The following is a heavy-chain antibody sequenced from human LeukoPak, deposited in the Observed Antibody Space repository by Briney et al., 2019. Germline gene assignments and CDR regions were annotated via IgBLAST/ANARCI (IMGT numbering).Heavy chain of an antibody. V-gene: IGHV1-8*01. D-gene: IGHD2-2*01. CDR2: MNPNSGNT. CDR1: GYTFTSYD. J-gene: IGHJ6*03. Sequence: ASVKVSCKASGYTFTSYDINWVRQATGQGLEWMGWMNPNSGNTGYAQKFQGRVTMTRNTSISTAYMELSSLRSEDTAVYYCARLVSDIVVVPAAIPEEYYYYMDVWGRGTTVTVSS. CDR3: ARLVSDIVVVPAAIPEEYYYYMDV.